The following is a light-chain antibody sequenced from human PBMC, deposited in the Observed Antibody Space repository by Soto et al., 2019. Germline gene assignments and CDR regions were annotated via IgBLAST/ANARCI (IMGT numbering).Light chain of an antibody. CDR1: QSVSNNY. CDR3: QQYGSSRT. Sequence: ELPQSPGTLCVCVGERASLSCRASQSVSNNYLAWYQLKPGQAPRLLIYGASNRATGSPDRFSGSGSGTDFTLTIIRLEPEDFAVYYCQQYGSSRTFGQGTKVDIK. J-gene: IGKJ1*01. V-gene: IGKV3-20*01. CDR2: GAS.